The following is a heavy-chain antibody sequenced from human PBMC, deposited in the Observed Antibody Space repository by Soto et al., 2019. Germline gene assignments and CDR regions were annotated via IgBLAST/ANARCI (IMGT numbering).Heavy chain of an antibody. CDR1: GYIFTSYG. V-gene: IGHV1-18*01. D-gene: IGHD3-3*01. Sequence: ASVKVSCKASGYIFTSYGISWVRQARGQGLEWMGWISAYNGNTKYAQNLQGRVTLTTDTSTYTAYMELRSLQSDETAVYYCARDFGSDLSPHGGVYDSWGQADLVSVST. J-gene: IGHJ4*02. CDR3: ARDFGSDLSPHGGVYDS. CDR2: ISAYNGNT.